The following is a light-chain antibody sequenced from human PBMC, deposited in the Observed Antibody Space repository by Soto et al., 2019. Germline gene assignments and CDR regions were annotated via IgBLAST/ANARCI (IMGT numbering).Light chain of an antibody. CDR1: QSISSR. V-gene: IGKV1-5*01. CDR3: QQYNSYSPLT. CDR2: DAS. J-gene: IGKJ5*01. Sequence: IQMTQSPSTLSASVGDRVTITCRASQSISSRLAWYQQKPGKAPKLLIYDASSLESGVPSRFSGSGSGTEFTLTISSLQPDDFATYYCQQYNSYSPLTFGQGTRLEI.